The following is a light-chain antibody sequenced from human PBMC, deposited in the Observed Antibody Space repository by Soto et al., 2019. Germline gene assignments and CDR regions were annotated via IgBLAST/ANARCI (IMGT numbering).Light chain of an antibody. CDR1: QTINTY. J-gene: IGKJ4*01. CDR2: DAS. V-gene: IGKV1-39*01. CDR3: QQSYTTPLT. Sequence: DIQMTQSPSSLSASVGDRVTINCRARQTINTYLNWYQQTPGTAPKLLIYDASSLQSGVPSRFRGSGSGTDFTLTITSLQPEDFATYYCQQSYTTPLTFGGGTKVDIK.